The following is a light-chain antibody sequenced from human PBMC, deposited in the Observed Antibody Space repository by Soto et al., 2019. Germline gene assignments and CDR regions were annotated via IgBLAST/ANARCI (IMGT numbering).Light chain of an antibody. J-gene: IGKJ1*01. Sequence: EIVMTQSPGTLSVSPGESATLSCRASQSVSSNLAWYQQKPGQAPRLLIYGASTRATGIPARFSGSGSETEFTLTISSLQSEDFAVYYCQQFYNWPRTFGQGTKVEIK. CDR3: QQFYNWPRT. CDR1: QSVSSN. CDR2: GAS. V-gene: IGKV3-15*01.